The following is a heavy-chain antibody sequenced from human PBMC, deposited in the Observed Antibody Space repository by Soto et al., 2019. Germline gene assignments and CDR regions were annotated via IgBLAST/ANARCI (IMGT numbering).Heavy chain of an antibody. V-gene: IGHV1-3*01. CDR2: INAGNGNT. J-gene: IGHJ6*02. Sequence: ASVKVSCKASGYTFTSYAIHWVRQAPGQTLEWMGWINAGNGNTKYSEKFQGRVTITRDTSASTAYMELSSLLSEDTAVYYCAKDFDYYYYAMDVWGQGTTVTV. CDR3: AKDFDYYYYAMDV. CDR1: GYTFTSYA. D-gene: IGHD2-15*01.